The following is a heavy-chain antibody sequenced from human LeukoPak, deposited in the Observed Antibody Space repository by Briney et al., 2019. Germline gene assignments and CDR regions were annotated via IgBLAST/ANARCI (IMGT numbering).Heavy chain of an antibody. D-gene: IGHD3-22*01. CDR2: FSYSGTT. Sequence: SETLSLTCTVSSASINSSPYFWAWIRQSPGKGLEWIGSFSYSGTTYYNPSLKSRVTISVDTSKNQFSLKLNSVTAADTAVYYCATKDSSDYHYGALDIWGRGTKVTVSS. V-gene: IGHV4-39*01. CDR3: ATKDSSDYHYGALDI. J-gene: IGHJ3*02. CDR1: SASINSSPYF.